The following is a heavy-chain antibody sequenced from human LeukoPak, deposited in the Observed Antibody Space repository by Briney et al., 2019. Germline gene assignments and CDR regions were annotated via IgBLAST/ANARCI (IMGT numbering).Heavy chain of an antibody. J-gene: IGHJ5*02. CDR2: NSYNGVRT. Sequence: LGGSLRVFWEAFGFTFSRYAMHWVRQDPGKGLEFVSANSYNGVRTYYANSVKGRFTISRDNSKSPLYLQMGRLRAEDMAVYYCARADSYYYGSEIRYYWCYPWGEGTLVSVSS. CDR1: GFTFSRYA. V-gene: IGHV3-64*01. D-gene: IGHD3-10*01. CDR3: ARADSYYYGSEIRYYWCYP.